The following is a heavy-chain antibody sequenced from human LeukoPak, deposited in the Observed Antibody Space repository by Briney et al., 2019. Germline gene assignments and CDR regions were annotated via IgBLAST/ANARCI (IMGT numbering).Heavy chain of an antibody. CDR2: IYTSGST. J-gene: IGHJ5*02. CDR1: GGSISSYY. Sequence: TSETLSLTCTVSGGSISSYYWSWIRQPAGKGLEWIGRIYTSGSTNYNPSLKSRVTMSVDTSKDQFSLKLSSVTAADTAVYYCARELVRASMFDPWGQGTMVTVSS. CDR3: ARELVRASMFDP. D-gene: IGHD3-10*01. V-gene: IGHV4-4*07.